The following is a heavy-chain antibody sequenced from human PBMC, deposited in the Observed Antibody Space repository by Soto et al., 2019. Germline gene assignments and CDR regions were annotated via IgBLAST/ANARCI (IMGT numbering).Heavy chain of an antibody. D-gene: IGHD3-22*01. CDR3: ARPNYYDSSGYYSGYCFAP. Sequence: SETLSLTCTVSGGSISSYYWSWIRQPPGKGLEWIGYIYYSGSTNYNPSLKSRVTISVDTSKNQFSLKLSSVTAADTAVYYCARPNYYDSSGYYSGYCFAPRGQGTLVTVSS. CDR2: IYYSGST. J-gene: IGHJ5*02. V-gene: IGHV4-59*08. CDR1: GGSISSYY.